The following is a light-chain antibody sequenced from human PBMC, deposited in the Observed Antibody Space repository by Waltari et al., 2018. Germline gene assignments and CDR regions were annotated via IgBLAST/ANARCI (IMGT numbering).Light chain of an antibody. CDR2: EVM. J-gene: IGLJ2*01. Sequence: QSSLTQPASVSGSPGQSITISCAGTANDVGASEFVSWSQIYPGKAPTLILYEVMFRPLGVSHRFSGSKSGNTASLTISGLQAEDEADYHCASFTSASTMAFGGGTKVTVL. V-gene: IGLV2-14*01. CDR3: ASFTSASTMA. CDR1: ANDVGASEF.